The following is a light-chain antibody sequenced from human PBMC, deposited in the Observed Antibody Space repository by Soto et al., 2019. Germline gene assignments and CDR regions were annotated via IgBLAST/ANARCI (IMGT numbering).Light chain of an antibody. Sequence: DIQMTQSPSSLSASVGDRVTITCRASQSISSYLNWYQQKPGKAPKLLIYAASNVQSGVPSRFSGSGAGTDFTLTISSLQPEDFATYHCQQTYSTPLTFGPGTKVDIK. CDR2: AAS. J-gene: IGKJ3*01. CDR3: QQTYSTPLT. CDR1: QSISSY. V-gene: IGKV1-39*01.